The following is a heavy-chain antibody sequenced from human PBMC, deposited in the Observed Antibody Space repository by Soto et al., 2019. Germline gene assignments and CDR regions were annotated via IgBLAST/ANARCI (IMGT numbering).Heavy chain of an antibody. CDR2: ISGSGGST. CDR3: AKDGGGQQLFAGGGDFDY. V-gene: IGHV3-23*01. CDR1: GFTFSSYA. D-gene: IGHD6-13*01. Sequence: EVQLLESGGGLVQPGGSLRLSCAASGFTFSSYAMSWVRQAPGKGLEWVSAISGSGGSTYYADSVKGRFTVSRDNSKNTLYLQMNGLRAEDTAVYYGAKDGGGQQLFAGGGDFDYWGQGTLVTVSS. J-gene: IGHJ4*02.